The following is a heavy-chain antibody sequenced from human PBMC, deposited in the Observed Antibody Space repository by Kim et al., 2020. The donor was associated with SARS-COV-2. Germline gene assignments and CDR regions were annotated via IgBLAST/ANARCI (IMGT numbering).Heavy chain of an antibody. Sequence: NPSLNSRVTISVDKSKNKYALRLSSVTAADTAVYYCARRRGITGTLIDYWGQGTLVTVSS. J-gene: IGHJ4*02. V-gene: IGHV4-4*02. D-gene: IGHD1-20*01. CDR3: ARRRGITGTLIDY.